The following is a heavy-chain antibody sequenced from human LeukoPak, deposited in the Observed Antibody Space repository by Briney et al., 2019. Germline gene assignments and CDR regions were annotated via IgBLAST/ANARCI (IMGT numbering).Heavy chain of an antibody. Sequence: GESLKISCKGSGYSFSSYWIGWVRQMPGKGLEWVGIIYPGDSDTRYSPSFQGQVTISADKSISTAYLQWSSLKASDTAIYYCARRTAMGKSDFDYWGQGTLVTVSS. J-gene: IGHJ4*02. CDR1: GYSFSSYW. CDR2: IYPGDSDT. V-gene: IGHV5-51*01. CDR3: ARRTAMGKSDFDY. D-gene: IGHD5-18*01.